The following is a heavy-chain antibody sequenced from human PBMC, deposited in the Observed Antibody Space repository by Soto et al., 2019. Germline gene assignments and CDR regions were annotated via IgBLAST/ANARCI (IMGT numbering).Heavy chain of an antibody. D-gene: IGHD4-17*01. V-gene: IGHV3-30*04. CDR2: ISYDGSNK. CDR3: ARVEYGDYYFDY. Sequence: GGSLRLSCAASGFTFSSYAMHWVRQAPGKGLEWVAVISYDGSNKYYADSVKGRFTISRDNSKNTLYLQMNSLRAEDTAVYYCARVEYGDYYFDYWGQGTLVTVSS. J-gene: IGHJ4*02. CDR1: GFTFSSYA.